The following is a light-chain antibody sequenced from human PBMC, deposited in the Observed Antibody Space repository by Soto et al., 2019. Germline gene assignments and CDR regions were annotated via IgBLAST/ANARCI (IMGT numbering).Light chain of an antibody. CDR2: DVS. V-gene: IGLV2-14*01. J-gene: IGLJ2*01. Sequence: QSALTQPASVSGSPGQSITISCTGTSSDFGGYNYVSWYQQHPGKAPKLMIYDVSNRPSGVSNRFSGSKSGNTASLSISGLQAEEAGENYSRSHTSSGTLVVFGGGTKVTVL. CDR1: SSDFGGYNY. CDR3: RSHTSSGTLVV.